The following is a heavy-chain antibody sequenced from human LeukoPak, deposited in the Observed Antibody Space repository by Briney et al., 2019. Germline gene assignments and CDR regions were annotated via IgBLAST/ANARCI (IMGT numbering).Heavy chain of an antibody. V-gene: IGHV3-30*18. CDR2: ISYDGSNK. Sequence: PGGSLRLSCAASGFTFSSYGMHWVRQAPGKGLEWVVVISYDGSNKYYADSVKGRFTISRDNSKNTLYLQMNSLRAEDTAVYYCAKDRSSSWYLHDAFDIWGQGTMVTVSS. CDR1: GFTFSSYG. CDR3: AKDRSSSWYLHDAFDI. J-gene: IGHJ3*02. D-gene: IGHD6-13*01.